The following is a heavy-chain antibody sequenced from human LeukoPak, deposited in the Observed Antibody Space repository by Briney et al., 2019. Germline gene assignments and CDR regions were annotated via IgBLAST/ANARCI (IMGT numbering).Heavy chain of an antibody. J-gene: IGHJ5*02. CDR3: ATLLWFGELFGWFDP. CDR2: FDPEDGET. CDR1: GYTLTELS. V-gene: IGHV1-24*01. Sequence: GASVKVSCKVSGYTLTELSMHWVRQAPGKGREWMGGFDPEDGETIYAQKFQGRVTMTEDTSTDTAYMELSSLRSEDTAVYYCATLLWFGELFGWFDPWGQGTLVAVSS. D-gene: IGHD3-10*01.